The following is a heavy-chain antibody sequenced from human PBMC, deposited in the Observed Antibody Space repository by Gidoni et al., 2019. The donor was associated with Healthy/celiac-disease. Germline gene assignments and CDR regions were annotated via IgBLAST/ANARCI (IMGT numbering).Heavy chain of an antibody. D-gene: IGHD3-3*01. V-gene: IGHV3-23*01. J-gene: IGHJ5*02. CDR1: GFTFSSYA. CDR2: SSGSGGST. CDR3: AKDQFFGWFDP. Sequence: EVQLLESGGGLVQPGGSLSLSCAASGFTFSSYAMRWVRPAQGKGLEWVSSSSGSGGSTYYADSVKGRFTISRDNSKNTLYLQMNSLRAEDTAVYYCAKDQFFGWFDPWGQGTLVTVSS.